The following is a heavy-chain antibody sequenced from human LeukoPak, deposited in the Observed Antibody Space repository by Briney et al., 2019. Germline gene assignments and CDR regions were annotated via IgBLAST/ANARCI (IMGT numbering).Heavy chain of an antibody. V-gene: IGHV4-59*08. Sequence: SETLSLTCTVSGGSISSYYWSWIRQPPGKGLEWIGYIYYSGSTNYNPSLKSRVTISVDTSKNQFSLKLSSVTAADTAVYYCARHAYYYDSSGYYGWYFDLWGRGTLVTVSS. CDR2: IYYSGST. CDR1: GGSISSYY. D-gene: IGHD3-22*01. CDR3: ARHAYYYDSSGYYGWYFDL. J-gene: IGHJ2*01.